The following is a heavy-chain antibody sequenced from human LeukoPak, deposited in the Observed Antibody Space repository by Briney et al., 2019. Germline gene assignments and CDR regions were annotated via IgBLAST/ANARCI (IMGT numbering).Heavy chain of an antibody. Sequence: ASVKVSCKASGYTFTSYGISRVRQAPGQRLEWMGWTSAYNGNTNYAQKLQGRVTMTTDTSTSTAYMELRSLRSDDTAVYYCARVRAVDPDYYYYYYMDVWGKGTTVTISS. CDR1: GYTFTSYG. CDR3: ARVRAVDPDYYYYYYMDV. CDR2: TSAYNGNT. J-gene: IGHJ6*03. V-gene: IGHV1-18*01. D-gene: IGHD5-18*01.